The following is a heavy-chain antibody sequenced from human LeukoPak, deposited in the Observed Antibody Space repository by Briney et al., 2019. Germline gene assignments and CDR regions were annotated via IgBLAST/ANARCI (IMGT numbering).Heavy chain of an antibody. CDR3: ARETEDIAAAGTTGTFDY. CDR2: IWYDGSNK. J-gene: IGHJ4*02. Sequence: SGGSLRLSCAASGFTFSSYGMHWVRQAPGKGLEWVAVIWYDGSNKYYADSVKGRLTISRDNSKNTLYLQMNSLRAEDTAVYYCARETEDIAAAGTTGTFDYWGQGTLVTVSS. D-gene: IGHD6-13*01. V-gene: IGHV3-33*01. CDR1: GFTFSSYG.